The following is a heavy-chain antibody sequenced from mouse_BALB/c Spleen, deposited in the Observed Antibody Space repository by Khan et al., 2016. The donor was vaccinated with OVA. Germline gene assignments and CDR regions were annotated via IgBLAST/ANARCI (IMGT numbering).Heavy chain of an antibody. CDR1: GYAFTDYW. D-gene: IGHD2-1*01. CDR2: IYPRSGNT. V-gene: IGHV1-63*01. CDR3: ARDGGNYGWFAY. Sequence: QVQLQQSGTELVRPGTSVKMSCKASGYAFTDYWLGWVKQRPGHGLEWIGDIYPRSGNTYYNEKFKGKVTLTADKSSSTAYMQLSSLTSEDSAVLCCARDGGNYGWFAYWGQGTLVTVSA. J-gene: IGHJ3*01.